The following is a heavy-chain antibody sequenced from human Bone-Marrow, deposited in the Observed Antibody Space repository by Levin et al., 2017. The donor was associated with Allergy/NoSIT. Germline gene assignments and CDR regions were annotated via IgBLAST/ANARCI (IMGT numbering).Heavy chain of an antibody. Sequence: LSLTCAASGFTVSSNYMSWVRQAPGKGLEWVSVIYSGGSTYYADSVKGRFTISRDNSKNTLYLQMNSLRAEDTAVYYCAREGRWLDPSFDYWGQGTLVTVSS. D-gene: IGHD6-19*01. J-gene: IGHJ4*02. CDR3: AREGRWLDPSFDY. V-gene: IGHV3-66*01. CDR2: IYSGGST. CDR1: GFTVSSNY.